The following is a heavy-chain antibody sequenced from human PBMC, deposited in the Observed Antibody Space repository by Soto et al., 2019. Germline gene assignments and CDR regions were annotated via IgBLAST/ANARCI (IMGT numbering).Heavy chain of an antibody. CDR1: GGSISSSNW. Sequence: QVQLQESGPGLVKPSGTLSLTCAVSGGSISSSNWWSWVRQPPGKGLEWIGGIYHSGSTTYNPSLKSRVTISVDKSKNQFSLKLSSVTAADTAVYYCAREGSGSQQPYYFDYWGQGTLVTVSS. CDR2: IYHSGST. CDR3: AREGSGSQQPYYFDY. V-gene: IGHV4-4*02. J-gene: IGHJ4*02. D-gene: IGHD3-10*01.